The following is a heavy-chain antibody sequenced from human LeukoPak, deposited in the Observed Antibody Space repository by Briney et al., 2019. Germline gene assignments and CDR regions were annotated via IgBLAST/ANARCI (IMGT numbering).Heavy chain of an antibody. D-gene: IGHD3-3*01. J-gene: IGHJ2*01. V-gene: IGHV1-69*05. Sequence: SVKVSCKASGGTFSSYAISWVRQAPGQGLEWMGGIIPIFGTANYAQKFQGRVTITTDESTSTAYMELSSLRSEDTAVDYCASFTIFGVGPRSYWYFDLWGRGTLVTVSS. CDR3: ASFTIFGVGPRSYWYFDL. CDR1: GGTFSSYA. CDR2: IIPIFGTA.